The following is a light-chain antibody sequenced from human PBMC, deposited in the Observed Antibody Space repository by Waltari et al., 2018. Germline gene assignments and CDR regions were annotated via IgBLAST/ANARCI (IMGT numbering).Light chain of an antibody. V-gene: IGLV3-21*03. CDR1: DIGGRT. Sequence: SYVLTQPPSVSVAPGKTARIACGLNDIGGRTVNWYQQKPGQAPVLVVYGDTDRPSGIPGGFFGSTAGNSATLTISRVEAGDEADYYCQVWVSRTDHYVFGTGTKVTVL. CDR3: QVWVSRTDHYV. J-gene: IGLJ1*01. CDR2: GDT.